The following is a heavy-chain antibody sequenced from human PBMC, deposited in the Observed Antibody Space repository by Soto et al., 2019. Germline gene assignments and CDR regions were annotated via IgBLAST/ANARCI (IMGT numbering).Heavy chain of an antibody. Sequence: QVQLVQSGAEVKKPGDSVKVSCKAFGYTFADWGISWVRQAPGQGLDWMGWISAYNGDTKYTSSLQGRVTMTTDTSTSTAYMELRSLTSDDTAVYYCVRVRAAALVQFEFWGQGTLVTVSS. J-gene: IGHJ4*02. CDR1: GYTFADWG. CDR2: ISAYNGDT. CDR3: VRVRAAALVQFEF. V-gene: IGHV1-18*01. D-gene: IGHD2-15*01.